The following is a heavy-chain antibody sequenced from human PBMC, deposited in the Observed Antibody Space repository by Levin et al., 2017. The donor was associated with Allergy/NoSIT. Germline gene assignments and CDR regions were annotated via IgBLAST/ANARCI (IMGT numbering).Heavy chain of an antibody. V-gene: IGHV3-74*01. D-gene: IGHD3-16*02. CDR2: INSDGSSR. CDR3: ARDLGELSLSSAFDY. CDR1: GFTFSNYW. J-gene: IGHJ4*02. Sequence: GESLKISCAASGFTFSNYWMHWVRQAPGKGLVWVSRINSDGSSRNHADSVKGRFTISRDNAKNTLYLQMNSPRAEDTAVYYCARDLGELSLSSAFDYWGQGTMVTVSS.